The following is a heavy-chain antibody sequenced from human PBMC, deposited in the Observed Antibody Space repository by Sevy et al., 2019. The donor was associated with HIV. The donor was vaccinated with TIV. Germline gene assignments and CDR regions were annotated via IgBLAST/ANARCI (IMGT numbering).Heavy chain of an antibody. D-gene: IGHD5-12*01. Sequence: SETLSLTCTVSGGSMNNYYWSWIRQSPGKGLEYIGCIYYTGSTNYNPSLKSRVNISINTSKKKFSLKLSSVTAADTAVYYCATGGGYDLFGVDYFDDWGQGTLVTVSS. J-gene: IGHJ4*02. CDR1: GGSMNNYY. CDR3: ATGGGYDLFGVDYFDD. V-gene: IGHV4-59*01. CDR2: IYYTGST.